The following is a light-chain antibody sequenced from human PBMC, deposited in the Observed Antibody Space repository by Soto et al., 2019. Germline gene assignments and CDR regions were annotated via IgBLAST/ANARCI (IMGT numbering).Light chain of an antibody. V-gene: IGKV1-17*01. J-gene: IGKJ4*01. CDR1: QGSRND. CDR2: AAS. CDR3: LQHNSDPVT. Sequence: DIQMTPSPSSLSASVGDRVTITCRASQGSRNDLTWYQQKVGKAPKRLISAASSLQSGVPSKFSGRGSGTEFTRTISSLQPEDIATYYCLQHNSDPVTFGGGTKVDIK.